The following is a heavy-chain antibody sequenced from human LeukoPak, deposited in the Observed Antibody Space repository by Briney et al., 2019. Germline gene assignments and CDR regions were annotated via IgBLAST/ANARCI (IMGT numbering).Heavy chain of an antibody. CDR1: GYTFTGYY. Sequence: AASVKVSCKASGYTFTGYYMHWVRQAPGQGLEWMGWINPNSGGTNYAQKFQGRVTVTRDTSISTAYMELSRLRSDDTAVYYCARALHDYGDYGDAFDIWGQGTMVTVSS. V-gene: IGHV1-2*02. J-gene: IGHJ3*02. CDR2: INPNSGGT. D-gene: IGHD4-17*01. CDR3: ARALHDYGDYGDAFDI.